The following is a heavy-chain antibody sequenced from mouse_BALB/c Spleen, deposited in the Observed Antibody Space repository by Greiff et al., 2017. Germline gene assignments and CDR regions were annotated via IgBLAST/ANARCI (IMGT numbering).Heavy chain of an antibody. J-gene: IGHJ4*01. CDR2: IWRGGST. CDR1: GFSLTSYG. Sequence: QVQLQQSGPSLVQPSQSLSITCTVSGFSLTSYGVHWVRQSPGKGLEWLGVIWRGGSTDYNAAFMSRLSITKDNSKSQVFLKMNSLQTDDTAMYYCARAGGNYVDYAMDYWGQGTSVTVSS. V-gene: IGHV2-5-1*01. CDR3: ARAGGNYVDYAMDY. D-gene: IGHD2-1*01.